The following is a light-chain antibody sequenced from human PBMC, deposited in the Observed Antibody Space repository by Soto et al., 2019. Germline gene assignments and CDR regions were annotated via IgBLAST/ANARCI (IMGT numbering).Light chain of an antibody. CDR2: DVS. CDR1: SSDVGGYKY. V-gene: IGLV2-11*01. Sequence: QSALTQPRSVSGSPGQSVIISCTGTSSDVGGYKYVSWYQQHPGKAPKLVIYDVSDRPSGVSDRFSGSKSGNTASLTISGLQAEDEADYHCCSYAGSSAWVFGGGTQLTVL. J-gene: IGLJ3*02. CDR3: CSYAGSSAWV.